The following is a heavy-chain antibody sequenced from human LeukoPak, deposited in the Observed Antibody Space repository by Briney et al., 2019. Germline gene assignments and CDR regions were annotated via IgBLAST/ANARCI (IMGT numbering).Heavy chain of an antibody. V-gene: IGHV1-18*04. CDR2: INSYNGDT. CDR1: GYTFNSYG. J-gene: IGHJ5*02. Sequence: GASVKVSCKASGYTFNSYGISWVRQAPGQGLEWMGWINSYNGDTNHAQKFQGRVTKTTDTSTTTAYMELASLRSDDTAVYYCARDGSGHWFDPWGQGTLVTVSS. CDR3: ARDGSGHWFDP. D-gene: IGHD6-25*01.